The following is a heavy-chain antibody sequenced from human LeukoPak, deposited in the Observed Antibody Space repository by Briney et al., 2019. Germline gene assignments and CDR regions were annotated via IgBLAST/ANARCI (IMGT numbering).Heavy chain of an antibody. J-gene: IGHJ4*02. CDR2: TYYRSKWYN. CDR1: GDSVSSDSAA. V-gene: IGHV6-1*01. CDR3: TRGGAAAGYYFDC. D-gene: IGHD6-13*01. Sequence: SQTLSLTCALSGDSVSSDSAAWNWIKQSPSRGLEWLGRTYYRSKWYNDYAVSVKSRVTIIPDTSKNQFPLQLNSVTPEDTAVYYCTRGGAAAGYYFDCWGQGTLVAVSS.